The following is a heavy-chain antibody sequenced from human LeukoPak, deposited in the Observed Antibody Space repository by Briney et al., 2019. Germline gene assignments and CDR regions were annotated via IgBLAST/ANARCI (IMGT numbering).Heavy chain of an antibody. J-gene: IGHJ4*02. CDR3: ARDLGSSSWPNY. V-gene: IGHV3-21*01. Sequence: KAGVSLTLSCAGSGFTFSNYNMNWVRHAPGQGLEWVSSISSGASYIYYTFSVRCRFTISRDNAKNSQYLQMNSLRAEDTAVYYCARDLGSSSWPNYLGQGTLVIVP. CDR1: GFTFSNYN. CDR2: ISSGASYI. D-gene: IGHD6-13*01.